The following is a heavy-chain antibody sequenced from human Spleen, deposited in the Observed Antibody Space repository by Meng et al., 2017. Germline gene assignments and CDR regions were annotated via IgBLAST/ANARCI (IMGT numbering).Heavy chain of an antibody. CDR1: GGTFSSYA. Sequence: ASVKVSCKASGGTFSSYAISWVRQAPGQGLEWMGIINPSGGSTSYAQKFQGRVTMTRDTSTSTVYMELSSLRSEDTAVYYCARGAFGSSGWTGIDYWGQGKLVNGAS. J-gene: IGHJ4*02. CDR2: INPSGGST. CDR3: ARGAFGSSGWTGIDY. V-gene: IGHV1-46*01. D-gene: IGHD6-19*01.